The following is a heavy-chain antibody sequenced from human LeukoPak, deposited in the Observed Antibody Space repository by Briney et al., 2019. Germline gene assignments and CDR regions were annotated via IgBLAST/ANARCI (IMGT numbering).Heavy chain of an antibody. J-gene: IGHJ6*04. Sequence: ASVKVSCKASGYTFTGYYMHWVRQAPGQGLEWMGWINPNSGGTNYAQKFQGWVTMTRDTSISTAYMELSRLRSDDTAVYYCAREAGYCSSTSCYPYYGMDVRGKGTTVTVSS. V-gene: IGHV1-2*04. CDR3: AREAGYCSSTSCYPYYGMDV. D-gene: IGHD2-2*01. CDR2: INPNSGGT. CDR1: GYTFTGYY.